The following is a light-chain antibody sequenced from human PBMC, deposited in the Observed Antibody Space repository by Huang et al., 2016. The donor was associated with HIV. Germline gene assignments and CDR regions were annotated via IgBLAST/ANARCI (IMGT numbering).Light chain of an antibody. CDR3: QQYNSYPYT. CDR1: QSISNW. V-gene: IGKV1-5*01. CDR2: DAS. J-gene: IGKJ2*01. Sequence: DIQMTQSPSTLSGSVGDRVTITCRASQSISNWLAWYQQKPGKPPKLLIYDASSLEIGVPSTFSGSGSGKEFTLTISSLQPDDIATYYCQQYNSYPYTFGQGTKLEIK.